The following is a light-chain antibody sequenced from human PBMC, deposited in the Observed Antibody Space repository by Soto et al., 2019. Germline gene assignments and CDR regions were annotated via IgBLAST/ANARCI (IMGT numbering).Light chain of an antibody. CDR3: QQYSSYAA. Sequence: DIQMTQSPSTLSASVGDRVRITCRASQSISSWLAWYQQKPGKAPKLLIYKASTLESGVPSRFSGSGSGTEFTLTISSLQPDDFATYYCQQYSSYAAFGQGTKVEIK. CDR1: QSISSW. V-gene: IGKV1-5*03. J-gene: IGKJ1*01. CDR2: KAS.